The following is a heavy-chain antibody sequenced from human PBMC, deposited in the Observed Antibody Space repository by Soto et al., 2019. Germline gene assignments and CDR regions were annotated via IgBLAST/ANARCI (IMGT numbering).Heavy chain of an antibody. Sequence: EVQLLESGGGLVQPGESLRLSCAASGFTFSSYAVSWVRQAPGKGLEWVSTISASGDSADYADSVKGRFTVSRDNSENIYLQTNSLSAEDAAVYYCAKGTGYSSASYYDHWGQGTQVNAFS. CDR1: GFTFSSYA. V-gene: IGHV3-23*01. CDR3: AKGTGYSSASYYDH. CDR2: ISASGDSA. D-gene: IGHD6-19*01. J-gene: IGHJ4*02.